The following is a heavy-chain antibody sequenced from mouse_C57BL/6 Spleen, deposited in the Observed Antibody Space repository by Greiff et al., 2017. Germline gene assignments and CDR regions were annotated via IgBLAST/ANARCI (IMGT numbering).Heavy chain of an antibody. CDR3: ARRAYYYGSSLAY. D-gene: IGHD1-1*01. J-gene: IGHJ3*01. V-gene: IGHV1-18*01. CDR1: GYTFTDYN. CDR2: INPNNGGT. Sequence: EVQLQQSGPELVKPGASVKIPCKASGYTFTDYNMDWVKQSHGKSLEWIGDINPNNGGTIYNQKFKGKATLTVDKSSSTAYMELRSLTSEDTAVYYCARRAYYYGSSLAYWGQGTLVTVSA.